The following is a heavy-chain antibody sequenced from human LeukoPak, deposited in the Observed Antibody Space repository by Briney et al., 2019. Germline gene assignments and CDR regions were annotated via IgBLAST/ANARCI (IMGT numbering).Heavy chain of an antibody. J-gene: IGHJ4*02. V-gene: IGHV3-23*01. CDR3: ARASLSGSGPFDS. D-gene: IGHD5-12*01. Sequence: GGSLRLSCAASGFIFSSYAMSWVRQAPGKGLEWVSRISSSADSTYYADSVKGRFTISRDNSKIMLYLQMNSLRAEDTAVYYCARASLSGSGPFDSWGQGTLVTVSS. CDR2: ISSSADST. CDR1: GFIFSSYA.